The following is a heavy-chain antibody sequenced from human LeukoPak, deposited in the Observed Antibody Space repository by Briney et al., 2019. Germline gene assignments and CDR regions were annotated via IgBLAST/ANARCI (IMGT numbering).Heavy chain of an antibody. CDR1: GGSFSGYY. CDR2: INHSGST. D-gene: IGHD3-10*01. J-gene: IGHJ4*02. V-gene: IGHV4-34*01. CDR3: ARAGKYYYGSGSYLN. Sequence: KPSETLSLTCAVYGGSFSGYYWSWIRQPPGKGLEWIGEINHSGSTNYNPSLKSRVTISVDTSKNQFSLKLSSVTAADTAVYYCARAGKYYYGSGSYLNWGQGTVVTVSS.